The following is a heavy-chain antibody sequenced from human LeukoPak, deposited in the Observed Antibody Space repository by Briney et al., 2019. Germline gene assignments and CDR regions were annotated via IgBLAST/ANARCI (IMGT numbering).Heavy chain of an antibody. CDR2: IYTSGST. CDR1: GGSISSGSYY. Sequence: PSQTLSLTCTVSGGSISSGSYYWSWIRQPAGKGLEWIGRIYTSGSTNYNPSLKSRVTISVDTSKNQFSLKLSSVTAADTAVYYCARAAHYYYMDVWGKGTTVTVSS. J-gene: IGHJ6*03. V-gene: IGHV4-61*02. CDR3: ARAAHYYYMDV.